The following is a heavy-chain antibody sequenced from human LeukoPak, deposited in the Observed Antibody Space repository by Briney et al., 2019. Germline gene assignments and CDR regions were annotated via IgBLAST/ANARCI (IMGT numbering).Heavy chain of an antibody. Sequence: GGSLRLSCAASGFSFNSYDMHWVRQATGKGLEWVSAIGTAGDTYYPGSVKGRFTISRENAKNSLYLQMNSLRAGDTAVYYCARASGNRGYSGYFISGSGWTGGGMDVWGQGTTVTVSS. V-gene: IGHV3-13*01. J-gene: IGHJ6*02. CDR2: IGTAGDT. CDR1: GFSFNSYD. D-gene: IGHD5-12*01. CDR3: ARASGNRGYSGYFISGSGWTGGGMDV.